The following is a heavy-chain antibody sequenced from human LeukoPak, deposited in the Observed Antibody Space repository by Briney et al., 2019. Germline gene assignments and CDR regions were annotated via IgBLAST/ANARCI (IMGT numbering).Heavy chain of an antibody. CDR3: ASPPINNYDSSGYYPY. V-gene: IGHV1-69*02. CDR2: IIPILGIA. J-gene: IGHJ4*02. Sequence: ASVKVSCKASGGTFSSYTISWVRQAPGQGLEWMGRIIPILGIANYAQKFQGRVTITADKSTGTAYMELSSLRSEDTAVYYCASPPINNYDSSGYYPYWGQGTLVTVSS. CDR1: GGTFSSYT. D-gene: IGHD3-22*01.